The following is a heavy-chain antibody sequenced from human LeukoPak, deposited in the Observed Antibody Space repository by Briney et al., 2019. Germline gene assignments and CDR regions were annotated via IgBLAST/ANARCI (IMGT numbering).Heavy chain of an antibody. CDR2: IRYDGNEK. D-gene: IGHD2-21*02. CDR1: GLIFSNYG. J-gene: IGHJ6*04. CDR3: AKAYGSRLLKGDHQNMDV. V-gene: IGHV3-30*02. Sequence: GGSLRLSWVAPGLIFSNYGMHWVRQAPGKGLDWVSFIRYDGNEKQYADSMRGRVTISRDNSKGTLFLQMTSLRPEDTAVYYCAKAYGSRLLKGDHQNMDVWGIGTTVIVSS.